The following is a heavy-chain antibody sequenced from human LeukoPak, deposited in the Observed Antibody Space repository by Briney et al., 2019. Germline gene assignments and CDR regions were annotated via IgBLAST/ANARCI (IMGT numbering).Heavy chain of an antibody. Sequence: PSETLSLTCTVSGGSISSSSYYWGWIRQPPGKGLEWIGSIYYSGSTYYNPSLKSRVTISVDTSKNQFSLKLRSVTAADTAVYYCARGTGSSWLNWFDPWGQGTLVTVSS. J-gene: IGHJ5*02. CDR1: GGSISSSSYY. CDR3: ARGTGSSWLNWFDP. D-gene: IGHD6-13*01. CDR2: IYYSGST. V-gene: IGHV4-39*07.